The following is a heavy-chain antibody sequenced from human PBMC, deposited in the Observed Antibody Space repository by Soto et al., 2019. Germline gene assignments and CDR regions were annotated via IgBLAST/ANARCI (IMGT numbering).Heavy chain of an antibody. CDR2: IYYSGST. CDR3: ARGGAGVPAAGRGWFDP. D-gene: IGHD2-2*01. V-gene: IGHV4-59*01. J-gene: IGHJ5*02. Sequence: QVQLQESGPGLVKPSETLSLTCTVSGGSISSYYWSWIRQPPGKGLEWIGYIYYSGSTNYNPSLKSRVTISVDTYKHQAPLKLSSVTEADTAVYYCARGGAGVPAAGRGWFDPWGQGTLVTVSS. CDR1: GGSISSYY.